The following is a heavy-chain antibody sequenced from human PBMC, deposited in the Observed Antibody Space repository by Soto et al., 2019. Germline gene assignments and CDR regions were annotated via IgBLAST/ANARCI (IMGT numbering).Heavy chain of an antibody. CDR2: IYPGDSDT. CDR1: GYSFTTYW. J-gene: IGHJ3*02. CDR3: ARSFVERRIEASDI. D-gene: IGHD3-3*01. V-gene: IGHV5-51*03. Sequence: EVQLVQSGAEVKKPGESLKISCKGSGYSFTTYWIAWVRQMPGKGLEWMGIIYPGDSDTRYSPSLEGQVTISVDKSSSTAYLQWSSLKASDTAMYYCARSFVERRIEASDIWGQGTRVTVSS.